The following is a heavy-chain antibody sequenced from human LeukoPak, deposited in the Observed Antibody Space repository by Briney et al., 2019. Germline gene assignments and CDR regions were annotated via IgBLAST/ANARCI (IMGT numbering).Heavy chain of an antibody. J-gene: IGHJ6*03. CDR3: ARGGSGTDSSSSRVYYYMDV. D-gene: IGHD6-6*01. Sequence: PSETLSLTCSVSGASISSGSNYWGWIRQPPGKTLEWIGSIYSSGSTYYNPSLKSRVIIIIDTPKNHFSLTLSSVTAADTAVYYCARGGSGTDSSSSRVYYYMDVWGKGTTVTVSS. V-gene: IGHV4-39*07. CDR2: IYSSGST. CDR1: GASISSGSNY.